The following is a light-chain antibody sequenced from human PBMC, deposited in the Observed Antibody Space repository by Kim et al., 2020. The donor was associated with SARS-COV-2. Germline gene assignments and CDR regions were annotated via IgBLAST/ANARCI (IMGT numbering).Light chain of an antibody. CDR3: QQSYSTPLT. CDR2: AAS. J-gene: IGKJ4*01. CDR1: QNISIY. V-gene: IGKV1-39*01. Sequence: DIQMTQSPSSLSASVGDRVTITCRASQNISIYLNWYQQKPGKAPKLLIYAASSLQSGVPSRLSGSGSATDFTLTISSLQPEDFATYYCQQSYSTPLTFGGETKVDIK.